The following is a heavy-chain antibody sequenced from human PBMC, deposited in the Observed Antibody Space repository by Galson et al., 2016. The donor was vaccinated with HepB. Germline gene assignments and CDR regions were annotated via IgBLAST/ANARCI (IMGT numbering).Heavy chain of an antibody. CDR1: GGSFSGYY. J-gene: IGHJ3*02. CDR2: IFHSDST. Sequence: SETLSLTCAVYGGSFSGYYWSWVRQPPGKGLEWIGEIFHSDSTNYSPSLKSRVTISVDKSKNHLSLRLNSVTAADTAVYYCARHCMSPTCYAHAFDIWGQGKMVTVSS. CDR3: ARHCMSPTCYAHAFDI. D-gene: IGHD2-2*01. V-gene: IGHV4-34*12.